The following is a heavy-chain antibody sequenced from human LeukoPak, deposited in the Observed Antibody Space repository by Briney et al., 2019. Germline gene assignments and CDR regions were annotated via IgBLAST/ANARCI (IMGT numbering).Heavy chain of an antibody. CDR2: ISAYNGNT. V-gene: IGHV1-18*01. J-gene: IGHJ4*02. CDR3: AGGTRGVNSPYFDY. Sequence: GASVKVSCKASGYTFTSYGISWVRQAPGQGLEWMGWISAYNGNTNYAQKLQGRVTMTTDTSTSTAYMELRSLRSDDTAVYYCAGGTRGVNSPYFDYWGQGTLVTVSS. D-gene: IGHD4-23*01. CDR1: GYTFTSYG.